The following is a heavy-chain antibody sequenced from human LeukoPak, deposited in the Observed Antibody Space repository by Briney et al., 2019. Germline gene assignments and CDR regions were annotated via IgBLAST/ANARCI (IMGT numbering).Heavy chain of an antibody. CDR1: GYTSTAHH. V-gene: IGHV1-2*02. J-gene: IGHJ4*02. D-gene: IGHD1-20*01. CDR2: INPRSGDT. CDR3: VRDVYDWNVYDI. Sequence: ASVRVSCKASGYTSTAHHMQWLRQAPGQGLEWMGWINPRSGDTKYAQKFAGRVTMTTDTSTSTAYMELSRLTPDDTAVFYCVRDVYDWNVYDIWGQGTLVTVSS.